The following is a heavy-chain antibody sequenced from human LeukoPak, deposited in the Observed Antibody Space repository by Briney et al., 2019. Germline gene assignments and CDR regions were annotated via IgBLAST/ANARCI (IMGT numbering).Heavy chain of an antibody. CDR3: ARGGIAARREYFQH. Sequence: SETLSLTCTVSGGSISSYYWSWIRQPPGKGLEWIGYIYYSGSTNYNPSLKSRVTISVDTSKNQFSLKLSSVTAADTAVYYCARGGIAARREYFQHWGQGTLVTVSS. D-gene: IGHD6-6*01. CDR1: GGSISSYY. V-gene: IGHV4-59*08. J-gene: IGHJ1*01. CDR2: IYYSGST.